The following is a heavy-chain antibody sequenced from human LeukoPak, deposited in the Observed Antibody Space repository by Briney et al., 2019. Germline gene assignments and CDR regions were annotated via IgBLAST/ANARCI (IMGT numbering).Heavy chain of an antibody. CDR2: ISSNGGST. V-gene: IGHV3-64*01. J-gene: IGHJ4*02. CDR1: GFTFSSYG. D-gene: IGHD2-21*02. Sequence: GRSLRLSCAASGFTFSSYGMHWVRQAPGKGLEYVSAISSNGGSTYYANSVKGRFTTSRDNSKNTLYLQMGSLRAEDMAVYYCARDVTPNGAFDYWGQGTLVTVSS. CDR3: ARDVTPNGAFDY.